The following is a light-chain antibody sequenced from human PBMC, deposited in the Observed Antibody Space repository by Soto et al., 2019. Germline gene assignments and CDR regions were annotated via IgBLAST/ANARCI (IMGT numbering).Light chain of an antibody. Sequence: QSLLTQPPPSSAAPGQRVTISCSGNSSNIGNNYVSWYRQFPGTAPKLLICEDDKRPPGIPDRFSGSKSGSSATLAITGIQTGDEADYYCGTWDTSLSAGVFGGGTKVTVL. CDR1: SSNIGNNY. V-gene: IGLV1-51*02. CDR3: GTWDTSLSAGV. CDR2: EDD. J-gene: IGLJ2*01.